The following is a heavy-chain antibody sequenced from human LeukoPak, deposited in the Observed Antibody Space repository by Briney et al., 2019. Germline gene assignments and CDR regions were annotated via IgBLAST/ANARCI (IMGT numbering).Heavy chain of an antibody. CDR1: GGSFSGYY. CDR2: TNHSGST. CDR3: ATGNSYYYDSSGYYWPIPDY. J-gene: IGHJ4*02. V-gene: IGHV4-34*01. D-gene: IGHD3-22*01. Sequence: SETLSLTCAVYGGSFSGYYWSWIRQPPGKGLEWIGETNHSGSTNYNPSLKSRVTISVDTSKNQFSLKLSSVTAADTAVYYCATGNSYYYDSSGYYWPIPDYWGQGTLVTVSS.